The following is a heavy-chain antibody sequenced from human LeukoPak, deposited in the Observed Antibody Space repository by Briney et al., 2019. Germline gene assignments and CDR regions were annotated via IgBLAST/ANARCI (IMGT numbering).Heavy chain of an antibody. CDR1: GGSISSYY. Sequence: SETLSLTCTVSGGSISSYYWSWIRQPPRNGLEWFGYIYYSGSTNNNPSLKSRVTISVDTSKNQSSLKLTSVTAADTAVYYCARHFVDSGSSNFDYWGQGTLVTVSS. D-gene: IGHD1-26*01. CDR3: ARHFVDSGSSNFDY. J-gene: IGHJ4*02. CDR2: IYYSGST. V-gene: IGHV4-59*08.